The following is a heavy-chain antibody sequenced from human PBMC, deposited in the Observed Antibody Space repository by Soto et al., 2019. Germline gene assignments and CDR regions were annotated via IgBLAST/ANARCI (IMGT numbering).Heavy chain of an antibody. Sequence: GESLKISCKGSGYSFTNYWIGWVRRMPGKGLEWMGLIYPGDSDTRYSPSFEGQVTISADKSISTAYLQWSGLKASDTAMYYCARRKASSTTSLSFRAGFDYWGQGTLVTVSS. CDR1: GYSFTNYW. V-gene: IGHV5-51*01. D-gene: IGHD2-2*01. CDR2: IYPGDSDT. CDR3: ARRKASSTTSLSFRAGFDY. J-gene: IGHJ4*02.